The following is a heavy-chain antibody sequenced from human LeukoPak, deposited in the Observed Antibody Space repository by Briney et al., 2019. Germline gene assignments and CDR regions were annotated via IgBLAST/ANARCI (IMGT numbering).Heavy chain of an antibody. CDR2: INPSGGST. J-gene: IGHJ4*02. Sequence: ASVKVSCKASGYTFTSYYMHWVRQAPGQGLEWMGIINPSGGSTSYAQKFQGRVTMTRDTSTSTVYMELSSLRSEDTAAYYCARDYGDYALDYWGQGTLVTVSS. V-gene: IGHV1-46*01. CDR3: ARDYGDYALDY. D-gene: IGHD4-17*01. CDR1: GYTFTSYY.